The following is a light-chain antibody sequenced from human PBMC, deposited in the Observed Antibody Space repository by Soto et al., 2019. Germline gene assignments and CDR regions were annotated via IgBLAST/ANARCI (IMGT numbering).Light chain of an antibody. CDR1: QSVSSSY. V-gene: IGKV3D-20*02. Sequence: EIVMTQSPATLSVSPGERATLSCRASQSVSSSYLAWYQQKPGQAPRLLIYGASSRATGIPARFSGSGSGTDFTLTISSLEPEDFAVYYCQQRSNWPTFGGGTKVDIK. CDR3: QQRSNWPT. CDR2: GAS. J-gene: IGKJ4*01.